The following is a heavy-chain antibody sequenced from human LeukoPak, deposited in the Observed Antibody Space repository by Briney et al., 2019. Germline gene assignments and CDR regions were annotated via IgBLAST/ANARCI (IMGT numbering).Heavy chain of an antibody. CDR2: IYTSGST. CDR3: ARENSGSYREFDY. D-gene: IGHD1-26*01. J-gene: IGHJ4*02. Sequence: SETLSLTCTVSGGSISSYYWSWIRQPAGKGLEWIGRIYTSGSTNYNASLKSRVSMSVDTSKNQFSLKLSSVTAADTAVFYCARENSGSYREFDYWGQGTLDTVSS. V-gene: IGHV4-4*07. CDR1: GGSISSYY.